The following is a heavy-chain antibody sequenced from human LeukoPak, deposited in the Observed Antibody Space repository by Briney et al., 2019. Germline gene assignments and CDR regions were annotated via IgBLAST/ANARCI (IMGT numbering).Heavy chain of an antibody. CDR3: AKGDARITIFGVVIISPYYFDY. D-gene: IGHD3-3*01. V-gene: IGHV3-23*01. CDR1: GFTFSSYA. CDR2: ISGSGGST. J-gene: IGHJ4*02. Sequence: GGSLRLSCAASGFTFSSYAMSWVRQAPGKGLEWVSAISGSGGSTYYADSVKGRFTISRDNSKNTLYPQMNSLRAEDTAVYYCAKGDARITIFGVVIISPYYFDYWGQGTLVTVSS.